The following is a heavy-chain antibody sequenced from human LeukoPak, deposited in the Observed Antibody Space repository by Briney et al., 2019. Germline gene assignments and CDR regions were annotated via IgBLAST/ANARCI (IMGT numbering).Heavy chain of an antibody. CDR1: GVSFSGYY. Sequence: PSETLSLTCAVYGVSFSGYYWSWIRQPPGKGLEWIGEINHSGSTNYNPSLKSRVTISVDTSKNQFSLKLSSVTAADTAVYYCASGRIVGATTFDYWGQGTLVTVSS. V-gene: IGHV4-34*01. CDR2: INHSGST. J-gene: IGHJ4*02. CDR3: ASGRIVGATTFDY. D-gene: IGHD1-26*01.